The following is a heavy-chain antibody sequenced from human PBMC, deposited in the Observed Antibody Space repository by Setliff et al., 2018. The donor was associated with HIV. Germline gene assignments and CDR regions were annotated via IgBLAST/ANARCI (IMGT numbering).Heavy chain of an antibody. CDR2: INPNVGGT. V-gene: IGHV1-2*02. J-gene: IGHJ4*02. D-gene: IGHD1-7*01. CDR1: GYTFTGYY. Sequence: ASVKVSCKGSGYTFTGYYVHWVRLAPGQGLEWMGWINPNVGGTTYAQKFQGRVTMTRDTSISTAYMELSRLTSDDTAVYYCARVWDWNYDLGYWGQGTLVTVSS. CDR3: ARVWDWNYDLGY.